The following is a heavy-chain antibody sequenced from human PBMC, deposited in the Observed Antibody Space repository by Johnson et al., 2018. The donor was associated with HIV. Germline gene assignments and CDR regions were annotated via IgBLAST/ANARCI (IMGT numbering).Heavy chain of an antibody. J-gene: IGHJ3*02. V-gene: IGHV3-66*01. D-gene: IGHD1-26*01. Sequence: VQLVESGGGLVQPGGSLRLSCAASGFTVSDYYMSWVRQAPGKGLEWVSLISTGGSPYYADSVKDRFTISRDNSKNTLYLQMNSLRAEDTAVYYCASDLSEGELGHAFDIWVQGTMVTVSS. CDR3: ASDLSEGELGHAFDI. CDR2: ISTGGSP. CDR1: GFTVSDYY.